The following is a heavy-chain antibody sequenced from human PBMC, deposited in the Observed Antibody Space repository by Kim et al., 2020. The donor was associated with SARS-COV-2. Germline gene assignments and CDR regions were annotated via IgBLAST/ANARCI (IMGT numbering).Heavy chain of an antibody. J-gene: IGHJ6*02. Sequence: KVQGRVTMTRDTSISTAYMELSRLRSDDTAVYYCARESIFGVVISGGMDVWGQGTTVTVSS. CDR3: ARESIFGVVISGGMDV. D-gene: IGHD3-3*01. V-gene: IGHV1-2*02.